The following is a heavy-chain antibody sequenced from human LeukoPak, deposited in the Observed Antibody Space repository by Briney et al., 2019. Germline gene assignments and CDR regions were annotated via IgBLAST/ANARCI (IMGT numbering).Heavy chain of an antibody. Sequence: ASVKVSCKASGGTFSSYAISWVRQAPGQGLEWMGEIIPIFGTANYAQKFQGRVTITADESTSTAYMELSSLRSEDTAVYYCAREGYCSGGSCYSEYFQHWGQGTLVTVSS. CDR2: IIPIFGTA. D-gene: IGHD2-15*01. J-gene: IGHJ1*01. V-gene: IGHV1-69*13. CDR1: GGTFSSYA. CDR3: AREGYCSGGSCYSEYFQH.